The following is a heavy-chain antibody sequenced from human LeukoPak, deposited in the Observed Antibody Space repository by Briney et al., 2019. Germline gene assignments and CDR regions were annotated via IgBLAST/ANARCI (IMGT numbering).Heavy chain of an antibody. CDR2: IRYDGNYE. CDR1: GFIFNNYD. Sequence: GGSLRLSCAASGFIFNNYDMHWVRQAAGKGLEWVAVIRYDGNYENYADSVKGRFTISKDNSKNTVYLQMNSLRPEDTAVYYCARRIGSGWNFDYWGQGTLVTVSS. D-gene: IGHD6-19*01. V-gene: IGHV3-30*03. CDR3: ARRIGSGWNFDY. J-gene: IGHJ4*02.